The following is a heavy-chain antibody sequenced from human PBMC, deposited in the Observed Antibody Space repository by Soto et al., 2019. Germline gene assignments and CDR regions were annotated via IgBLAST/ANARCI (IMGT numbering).Heavy chain of an antibody. D-gene: IGHD6-19*01. CDR1: GYTFTSYG. Sequence: GASVKVSCKASGYTFTSYGISLVRQAPVQVLELMVWITAYSGNTNYSQKLQDRVTITADTSTITSYMELRSVRSDDTAVYYCARRAVANDYWGQGTPVTVSS. V-gene: IGHV1-18*01. CDR3: ARRAVANDY. CDR2: ITAYSGNT. J-gene: IGHJ4*02.